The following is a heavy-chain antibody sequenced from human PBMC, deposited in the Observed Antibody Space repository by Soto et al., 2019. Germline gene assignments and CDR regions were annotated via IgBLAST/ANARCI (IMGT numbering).Heavy chain of an antibody. CDR1: GGSISSGGYS. Sequence: ALSLTCAVSGGSISSGGYSWSWIRQPPGKGLEWIGYIYHSGSTYYNPSLKSRVTISVDRSKNQFSLKLSSVTAADTAVYYCARSSSYSSSWYRFDPWGQGTLVTVSS. V-gene: IGHV4-30-2*01. CDR3: ARSSSYSSSWYRFDP. D-gene: IGHD6-13*01. CDR2: IYHSGST. J-gene: IGHJ5*02.